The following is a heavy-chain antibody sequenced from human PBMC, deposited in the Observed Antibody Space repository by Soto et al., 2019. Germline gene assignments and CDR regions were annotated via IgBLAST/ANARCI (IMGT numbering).Heavy chain of an antibody. CDR2: ISGSGGST. CDR3: AKDLGEYDLWSGTRWSMDV. J-gene: IGHJ6*02. V-gene: IGHV3-23*01. CDR1: GFTFSSYA. D-gene: IGHD3-3*01. Sequence: GGSLRLSCAASGFTFSSYAMSWVRQAPGKGLEWVSAISGSGGSTYYADSVKGRFTISRDNSKNTLYLQMNSLRAEDTAVYYCAKDLGEYDLWSGTRWSMDVWGHGTKVNVAS.